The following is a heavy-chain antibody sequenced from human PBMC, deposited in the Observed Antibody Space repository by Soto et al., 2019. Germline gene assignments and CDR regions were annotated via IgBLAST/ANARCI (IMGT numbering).Heavy chain of an antibody. CDR3: ARGPPKYYDILTGYYDY. CDR2: MNPNSGNT. Sequence: ASVKVSCKASGYTFTSYDINWVRQATGQGLEWMEWMNPNSGNTGYAQKFQGRVTMTRNTSISTAYMELSSLRSEDTAVYYCARGPPKYYDILTGYYDYWGQGTLVTVSS. D-gene: IGHD3-9*01. CDR1: GYTFTSYD. J-gene: IGHJ4*02. V-gene: IGHV1-8*01.